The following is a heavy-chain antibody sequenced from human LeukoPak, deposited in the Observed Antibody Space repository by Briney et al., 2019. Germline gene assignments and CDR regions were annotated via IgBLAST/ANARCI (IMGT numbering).Heavy chain of an antibody. CDR3: AKGSIRRYQPLPSGVDY. CDR1: GFTFSSYG. J-gene: IGHJ4*02. CDR2: ISYDGSNK. Sequence: PGGSLRLSCAASGFTFSSYGMHWVRQAPGKGLERVAVISYDGSNKYYADSVKGRFTISRDNSKNTLYLQMNSLRAEDTAVYYCAKGSIRRYQPLPSGVDYWGQGTLVTVSS. D-gene: IGHD2-2*01. V-gene: IGHV3-30*18.